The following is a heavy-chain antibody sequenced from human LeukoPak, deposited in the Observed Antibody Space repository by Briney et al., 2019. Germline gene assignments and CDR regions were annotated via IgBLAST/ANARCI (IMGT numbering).Heavy chain of an antibody. J-gene: IGHJ4*02. CDR1: GFSVTSYW. Sequence: GGSLRLSCGVSGFSVTSYWMSWVRQAPRKGLEWVASLKQDGSDRYYVDSVKGRFTIARDDAKNSLYLQMNSLRAEDTAVYYCVRYCTIGVCSRRNFDYWGQGTVVSVSS. CDR3: VRYCTIGVCSRRNFDY. V-gene: IGHV3-7*01. CDR2: LKQDGSDR. D-gene: IGHD2-8*01.